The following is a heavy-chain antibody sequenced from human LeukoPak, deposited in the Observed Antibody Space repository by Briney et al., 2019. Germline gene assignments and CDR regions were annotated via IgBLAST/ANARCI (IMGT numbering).Heavy chain of an antibody. CDR3: ARERYYYGSGSYYPFDY. CDR2: INHSGST. D-gene: IGHD3-10*01. J-gene: IGHJ4*02. Sequence: SETLSLTCAVYGGSFSGYYWIWIRQPPGKGLEWIGEINHSGSTNYNPSLKSRVTISVDTSKNQFSLKLSSVTAADTAVYYCARERYYYGSGSYYPFDYWGQGTLVTVSS. CDR1: GGSFSGYY. V-gene: IGHV4-34*01.